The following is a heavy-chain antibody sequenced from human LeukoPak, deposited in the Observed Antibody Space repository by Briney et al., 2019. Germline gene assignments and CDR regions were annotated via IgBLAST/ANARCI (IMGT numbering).Heavy chain of an antibody. D-gene: IGHD2-2*01. CDR1: GYTFTGYY. V-gene: IGHV1-2*02. CDR2: INPNNGGT. Sequence: ASVKVSCKASGYTFTGYYMHWVRQAPGQGLERMGWINPNNGGTNYAQKFQGRVTITTDESTSTAYMELSSLRSEDTAVYYCARGGDVVVPAAKGTYYFDYWGQGTLVTVSS. CDR3: ARGGDVVVPAAKGTYYFDY. J-gene: IGHJ4*02.